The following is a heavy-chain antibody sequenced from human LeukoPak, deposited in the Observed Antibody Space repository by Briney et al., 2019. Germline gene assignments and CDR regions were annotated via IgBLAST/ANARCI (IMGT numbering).Heavy chain of an antibody. Sequence: GGSLRLSCAASGFTFSGYYMSWIRQAPGKGLGWVAFIWYDGSNKSYADSVKGRFTISRDNSKNTLFLQMNSLRPENTAVYYCATRGVAIAAAGKSDYWGQGTLVTVSS. CDR3: ATRGVAIAAAGKSDY. V-gene: IGHV3-30*02. J-gene: IGHJ4*02. CDR2: IWYDGSNK. D-gene: IGHD6-13*01. CDR1: GFTFSGYY.